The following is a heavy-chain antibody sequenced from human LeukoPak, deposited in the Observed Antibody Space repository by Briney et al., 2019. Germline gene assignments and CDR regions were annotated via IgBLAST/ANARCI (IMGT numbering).Heavy chain of an antibody. CDR2: IIPIFGTA. CDR3: ARTTPKPAAMGGYYYYYMDV. CDR1: GGTFSSYA. Sequence: ASVKVPCKASGGTFSSYAISWVRQAPGQGLEWMGGIIPIFGTANYAQKFQGRVTITADESTSTAYMELSSLRSEDTAVYYCARTTPKPAAMGGYYYYYMDVWGKGTTVTVSS. J-gene: IGHJ6*03. V-gene: IGHV1-69*13. D-gene: IGHD2-2*01.